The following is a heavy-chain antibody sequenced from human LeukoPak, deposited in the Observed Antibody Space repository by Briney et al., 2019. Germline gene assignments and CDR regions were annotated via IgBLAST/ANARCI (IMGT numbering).Heavy chain of an antibody. V-gene: IGHV3-48*01. Sequence: GGSLRLSCAASGFTFSSYGMTWVRQAPGKGLEWVSYISSSSSTIYYADSVKGRFTISRDNAKNSLYLQLNSLRAEDTAVYYCAKVGSESGYSSSWYGSFDYWGQGTLVTVSS. CDR2: ISSSSSTI. CDR3: AKVGSESGYSSSWYGSFDY. CDR1: GFTFSSYG. J-gene: IGHJ4*02. D-gene: IGHD6-13*01.